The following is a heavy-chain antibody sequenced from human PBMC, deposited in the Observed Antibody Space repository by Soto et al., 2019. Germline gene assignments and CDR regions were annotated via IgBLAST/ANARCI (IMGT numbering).Heavy chain of an antibody. CDR3: AKNAGYDYVWGSSGLDP. D-gene: IGHD3-16*01. Sequence: GGSMRLSCAGSGFTFSSYGMHWVRQAPGKGLEWVAVISYDGSDKYYGDSVKGRFTISRDDSKNTLYLQMNSLRVEDTAIYYCAKNAGYDYVWGSSGLDPWGQGTLVTVSS. CDR2: ISYDGSDK. CDR1: GFTFSSYG. J-gene: IGHJ5*02. V-gene: IGHV3-30*18.